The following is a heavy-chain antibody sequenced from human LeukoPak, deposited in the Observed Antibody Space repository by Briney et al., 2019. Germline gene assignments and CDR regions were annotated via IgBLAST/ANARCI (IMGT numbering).Heavy chain of an antibody. V-gene: IGHV4-4*07. CDR2: IYTSGST. D-gene: IGHD3-10*01. Sequence: NPSGTLSLTCTVSGGSISSYYWSWIRQPAGKGLEWIGRIYTSGSTNYNPSLKSRVTISVDTSKNQFSLKLSSVTAADTAVYYCARAARRLWFGELFFDYWGQGTLVTVSS. J-gene: IGHJ4*02. CDR3: ARAARRLWFGELFFDY. CDR1: GGSISSYY.